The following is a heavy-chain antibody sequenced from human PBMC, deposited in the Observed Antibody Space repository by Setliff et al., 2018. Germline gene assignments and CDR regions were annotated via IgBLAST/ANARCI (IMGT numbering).Heavy chain of an antibody. D-gene: IGHD2-21*01. J-gene: IGHJ6*02. Sequence: SETLSLTCSVYGESFSNNYWSWIRQSPGKGLEWIGESDHGGNTTIHPSLRSRVSMSLDTSKRQVSLNLNSVTAADTGVYYCATRTFAVIPHSGLGLDYFYGMDVWGRGTTVTVSS. CDR1: GESFSNNY. V-gene: IGHV4-34*01. CDR2: SDHGGNT. CDR3: ATRTFAVIPHSGLGLDYFYGMDV.